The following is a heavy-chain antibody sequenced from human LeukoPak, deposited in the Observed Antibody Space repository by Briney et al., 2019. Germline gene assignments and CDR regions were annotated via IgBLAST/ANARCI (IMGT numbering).Heavy chain of an antibody. Sequence: QPGGSLRLSCAASGFTVSSNYMSWVRQAPGKGLEWVSVIYSGGSTYYADSVKGRFTISRDNAKNSLYLQMSSLRAEDTAVYYCARANYDSSGYYFDSWGQGTLVTVSS. J-gene: IGHJ4*02. CDR2: IYSGGST. CDR3: ARANYDSSGYYFDS. V-gene: IGHV3-66*01. D-gene: IGHD3-22*01. CDR1: GFTVSSNY.